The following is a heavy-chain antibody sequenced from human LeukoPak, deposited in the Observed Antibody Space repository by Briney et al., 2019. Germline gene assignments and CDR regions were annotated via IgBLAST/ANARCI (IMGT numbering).Heavy chain of an antibody. V-gene: IGHV5-51*01. J-gene: IGHJ6*02. CDR1: GYSFTSYW. CDR3: ARRYYDFWSGDHYYGMDV. Sequence: GESLKISCKGSGYSFTSYWIGWVRQMPGKGLEWMGIICPGDSDTRYSPSFQGQVTISADKSISTAYLQWSSLKASDTAMYYCARRYYDFWSGDHYYGMDVWGQGTTVTVSS. D-gene: IGHD3-3*01. CDR2: ICPGDSDT.